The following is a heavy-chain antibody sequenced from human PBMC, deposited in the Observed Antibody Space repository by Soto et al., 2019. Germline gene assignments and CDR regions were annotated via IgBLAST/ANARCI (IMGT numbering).Heavy chain of an antibody. CDR1: GYTFTSYG. CDR2: ISAYNGNT. CDR3: ARGGEPIDY. Sequence: GASVKVSCKASGYTFTSYGISWVRQAPGQGLEWMGWISAYNGNTKYAQKLQGRVTITRDTSASTAYMELSSLRSEDTAVYYCARGGEPIDYWGQGTLVTVSS. J-gene: IGHJ4*02. D-gene: IGHD2-21*01. V-gene: IGHV1-18*01.